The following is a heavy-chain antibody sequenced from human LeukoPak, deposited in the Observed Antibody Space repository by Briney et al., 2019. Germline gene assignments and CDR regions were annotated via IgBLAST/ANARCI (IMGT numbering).Heavy chain of an antibody. CDR1: GFTFSSYG. CDR3: TTGPGNSGY. J-gene: IGHJ4*02. CDR2: IKSTTVDGTP. D-gene: IGHD4-23*01. V-gene: IGHV3-15*01. Sequence: PGGSLKLSCAASGFTFSSYGMSWVRQAPGKGLEWVGRIKSTTVDGTPEYAAPVKGRFTISRDDSKNTVYLQMNSLKTEDTAVYYCTTGPGNSGYWGQGTLVTVSS.